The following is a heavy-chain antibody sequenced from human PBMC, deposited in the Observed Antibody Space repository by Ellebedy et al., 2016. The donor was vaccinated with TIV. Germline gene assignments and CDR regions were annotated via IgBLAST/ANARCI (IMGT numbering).Heavy chain of an antibody. J-gene: IGHJ2*01. CDR2: IKQDGSQK. Sequence: GESLKISCAASGLTFSSYWMSWVRQAPGKGLEWVAIIKQDGSQKYYVDSVKGRFTISRDNAKNSLYLQMNSLRGEDTAVYYCTGGGGWSFDLWGRGTLVTVSS. D-gene: IGHD3-16*01. CDR3: TGGGGWSFDL. CDR1: GLTFSSYW. V-gene: IGHV3-7*01.